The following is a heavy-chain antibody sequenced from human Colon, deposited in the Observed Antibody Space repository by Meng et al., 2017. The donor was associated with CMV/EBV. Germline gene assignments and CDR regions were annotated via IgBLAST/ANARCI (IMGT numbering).Heavy chain of an antibody. CDR1: GLTFSGSA. V-gene: IGHV3-73*01. D-gene: IGHD2-2*01. J-gene: IGHJ5*02. Sequence: GESLKISCAASGLTFSGSAIHWIRQASGKGLEWVGRIRSKPNDFATEYAESVKGRFTISRDDSNDSAFLQMSSLKVDDTAVYYCARLDIVVVPAANYWFDPWGQGTLVTVSS. CDR2: IRSKPNDFAT. CDR3: ARLDIVVVPAANYWFDP.